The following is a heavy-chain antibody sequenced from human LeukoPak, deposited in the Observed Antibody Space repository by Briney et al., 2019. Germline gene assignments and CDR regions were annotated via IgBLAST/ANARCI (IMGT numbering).Heavy chain of an antibody. CDR2: IKQDGSEK. Sequence: PGGSLRLSCAASGFTFSSYWMSWVRQAPGKGLEWVAIIKQDGSEKYYADSVKGRFTISRDNAKNSLYLQMNSLRAEDTAVYYCAGAEGLTGYYTFDYWGQGTLVTVSS. D-gene: IGHD3-9*01. CDR1: GFTFSSYW. V-gene: IGHV3-7*04. J-gene: IGHJ4*02. CDR3: AGAEGLTGYYTFDY.